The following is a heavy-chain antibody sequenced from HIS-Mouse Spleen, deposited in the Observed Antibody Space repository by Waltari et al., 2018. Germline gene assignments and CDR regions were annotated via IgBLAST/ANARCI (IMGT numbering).Heavy chain of an antibody. D-gene: IGHD6-13*01. V-gene: IGHV4-39*07. CDR3: AREIPYSSSWYDWYFDL. CDR2: IYYSGST. Sequence: QLQLQESGPGLVKPSETLSLTCTVSGGSIRSSSYYLGWIRQPPGKGLAWIGSIYYSGSTYYNPSLKSRVTISVDTSKNQFSLKLSSVTAADTAVYYCAREIPYSSSWYDWYFDLWGRGTLVTVSS. CDR1: GGSIRSSSYY. J-gene: IGHJ2*01.